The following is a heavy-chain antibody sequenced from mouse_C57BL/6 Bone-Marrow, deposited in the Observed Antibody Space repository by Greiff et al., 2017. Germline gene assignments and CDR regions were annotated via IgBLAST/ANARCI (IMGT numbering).Heavy chain of an antibody. V-gene: IGHV1-47*01. CDR1: GYTFTTYL. Sequence: QVQLQQPGAELVKPGASVKMSCKASGYTFTTYLIAWMKQNHGKSLAWIGNFYPNNDDTKYNEKFKGKATLTVEKSSSTVYLELSRLTSDDSAVYYCARRMMVTLYYFDYWDQGTTLTVSS. J-gene: IGHJ2*01. CDR2: FYPNNDDT. D-gene: IGHD2-3*01. CDR3: ARRMMVTLYYFDY.